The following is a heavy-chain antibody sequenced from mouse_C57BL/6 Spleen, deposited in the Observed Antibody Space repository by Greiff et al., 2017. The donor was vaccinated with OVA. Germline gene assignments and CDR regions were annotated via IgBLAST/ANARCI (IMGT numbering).Heavy chain of an antibody. CDR1: GYTFTSYW. D-gene: IGHD2-9*01. V-gene: IGHV1-69*01. CDR3: ARSFYGYDGPLAMDY. CDR2: IDPSDSYT. J-gene: IGHJ4*01. Sequence: QVQLQQPGAELVMPGASVKLSCKASGYTFTSYWMHWVKQRPGQGLEWIGEIDPSDSYTNYNQKFKGKSTLTVDKSSSTAYMQLSSLTSEDSAVYYCARSFYGYDGPLAMDYWGQGTSVTVSS.